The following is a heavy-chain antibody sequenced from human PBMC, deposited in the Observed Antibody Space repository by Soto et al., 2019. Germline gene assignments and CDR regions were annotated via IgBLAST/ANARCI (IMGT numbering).Heavy chain of an antibody. Sequence: LRLSCAASGXTFSSYGMHWVRQAPGKGLEWVAVIWYDGSNKYYADSVKGRFTISRDNSKNTLYLQMNSLRAEDTAVYYCARDRYCTNGVCYSNWFDPWGQGTLVTVSS. J-gene: IGHJ5*02. CDR1: GXTFSSYG. CDR3: ARDRYCTNGVCYSNWFDP. V-gene: IGHV3-33*01. D-gene: IGHD2-8*01. CDR2: IWYDGSNK.